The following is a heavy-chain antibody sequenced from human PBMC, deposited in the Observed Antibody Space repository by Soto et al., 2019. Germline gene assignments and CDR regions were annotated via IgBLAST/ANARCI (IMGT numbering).Heavy chain of an antibody. J-gene: IGHJ1*01. CDR2: ISAQHENI. D-gene: IGHD3-22*01. CDR1: GYSFTNYG. V-gene: IGHV1-18*01. CDR3: ARICYDSSGNCD. Sequence: QVQLVQSGGEVKKPGASVKVSCKASGYSFTNYGITWVRQAPGQGLEWMGWISAQHENINYAQKFQRRVTMSTDKSTTTAYMELRSLISDDTSIYYCARICYDSSGNCDWCQGTLVTVSS.